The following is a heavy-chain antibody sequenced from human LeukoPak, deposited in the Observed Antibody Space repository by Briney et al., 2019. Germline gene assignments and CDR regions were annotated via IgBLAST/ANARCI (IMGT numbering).Heavy chain of an antibody. V-gene: IGHV1-2*02. D-gene: IGHD1-14*01. CDR2: INPNSGGT. J-gene: IGHJ4*02. Sequence: ASVKVSCKASGYTFTGYYMHWVRQAPGQGLEWMGWINPNSGGTNYAQKFQGRVTMTRDTSISTAYMELSRLRSDDTAVYYCARVTARRLCYDETGTFDYWGQGTLVTVSS. CDR3: ARVTARRLCYDETGTFDY. CDR1: GYTFTGYY.